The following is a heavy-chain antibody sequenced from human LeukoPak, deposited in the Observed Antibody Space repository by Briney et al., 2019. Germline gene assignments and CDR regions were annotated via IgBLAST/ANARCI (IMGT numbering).Heavy chain of an antibody. CDR3: ARPSRIAAALRRGYFDY. J-gene: IGHJ4*02. D-gene: IGHD6-13*01. CDR2: IYYSGST. Sequence: ASETLSLTCTVSGGSISSYYWSWIRQPPGKGLEWIGYIYYSGSTNYNPSLKSRVTISVDTSKNQFSLKLSSVTAADTAVYHCARPSRIAAALRRGYFDYWGQGTLVTVSS. V-gene: IGHV4-59*12. CDR1: GGSISSYY.